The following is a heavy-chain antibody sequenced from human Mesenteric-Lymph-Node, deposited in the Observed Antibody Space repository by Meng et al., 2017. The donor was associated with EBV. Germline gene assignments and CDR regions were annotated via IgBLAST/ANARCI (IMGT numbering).Heavy chain of an antibody. D-gene: IGHD6-25*01. V-gene: IGHV4-30-4*01. CDR3: AREGEAAGDY. CDR2: IYYSGNT. CDR1: GGSIGSANY. J-gene: IGHJ4*02. Sequence: QVRLQESAPGLVKPSQTLPLTCTFAGGSIGSANYWSWIRQPPGKGLEWIGYIYYSGNTYYNPSLESRVTISIDTSKSQVSLKLTSVTAADTAVYYCAREGEAAGDYWGQGTLVTVSS.